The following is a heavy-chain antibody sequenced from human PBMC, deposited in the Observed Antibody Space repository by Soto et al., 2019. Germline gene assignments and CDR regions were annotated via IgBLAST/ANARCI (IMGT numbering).Heavy chain of an antibody. Sequence: EVELLESGGGLVQPEGSLRLSCAASGFTFSTYAMGWVRQAPGKGLEWVSVVSSGGGTHYADSVKGRFTVSRDNSKNTLSLPMNSLRADDTAVYYCAKRRGAGGHLDYWGQGALVTVSS. CDR1: GFTFSTYA. D-gene: IGHD2-15*01. J-gene: IGHJ4*02. CDR2: VSSGGGT. CDR3: AKRRGAGGHLDY. V-gene: IGHV3-23*01.